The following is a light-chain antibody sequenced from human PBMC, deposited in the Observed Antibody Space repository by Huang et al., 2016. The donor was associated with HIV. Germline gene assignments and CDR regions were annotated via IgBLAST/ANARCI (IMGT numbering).Light chain of an antibody. CDR1: QSVSSY. J-gene: IGKJ1*01. V-gene: IGKV3-11*01. CDR2: DAS. CDR3: QQRSNGPPT. Sequence: DIVLTQSPATLSLSPGERATLSCRASQSVSSYLAWYQQNPCEAPRLLIYDASNRAMGIPAGFSGSGSGTDFTLTISSLEPEDFAVYYCQQRSNGPPTFGQGTKVEIK.